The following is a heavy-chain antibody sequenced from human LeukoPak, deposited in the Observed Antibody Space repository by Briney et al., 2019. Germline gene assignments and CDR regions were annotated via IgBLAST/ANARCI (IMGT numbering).Heavy chain of an antibody. D-gene: IGHD3-22*01. J-gene: IGHJ3*02. CDR1: GFTVSSNY. V-gene: IGHV3-66*02. CDR2: IYSGGST. CDR3: ARDPHYYDSSGYLVRGAFDI. Sequence: PGGSLRLSCAASGFTVSSNYMSWVRQAPGKGLEWVSVIYSGGSTYYADSVKGRFTISRDNSKNTLYLQMNSLRAEDTAVYYYARDPHYYDSSGYLVRGAFDIWGQGTMVTVSS.